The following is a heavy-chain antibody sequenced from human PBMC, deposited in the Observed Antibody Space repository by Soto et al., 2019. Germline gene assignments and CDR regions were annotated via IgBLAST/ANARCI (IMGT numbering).Heavy chain of an antibody. Sequence: GGSLRLSCAASGFTFSNSAMTWVRQAPAKGLEWVSTIRDSDSGGSTFYADSVKGRFTISRDDSKNTLYLQMSSLRAEDTAMYYCAKVRVGIDVDFDYWGQGALVTGLL. CDR2: IRDSDSGGST. CDR1: GFTFSNSA. V-gene: IGHV3-23*01. J-gene: IGHJ4*02. D-gene: IGHD2-21*01. CDR3: AKVRVGIDVDFDY.